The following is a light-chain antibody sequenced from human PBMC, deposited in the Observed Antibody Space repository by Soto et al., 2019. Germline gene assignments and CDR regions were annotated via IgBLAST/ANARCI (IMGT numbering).Light chain of an antibody. J-gene: IGKJ1*01. CDR3: HQRQSWPRT. CDR1: QAVNTR. Sequence: EIVLTQSPATLSSFPGDRVTLSCRASQAVNTRLAWYQHKPGQAPRLLIYLASNRAAGVPARFSGSGSGTDFTLTISNVEPEDFAVYYCHQRQSWPRTFGQETTVDIK. CDR2: LAS. V-gene: IGKV3-11*01.